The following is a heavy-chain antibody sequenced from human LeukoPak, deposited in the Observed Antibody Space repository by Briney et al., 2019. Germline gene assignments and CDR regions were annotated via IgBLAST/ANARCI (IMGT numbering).Heavy chain of an antibody. V-gene: IGHV1-46*01. J-gene: IGHJ1*01. CDR2: INPSGGST. D-gene: IGHD6-19*01. Sequence: ASVKVSCKASGYTFTSYYMHWVRQAPGQGLEWMGIINPSGGSTSYAQKFQGRVTMTRDTSTSTVYMELSSLRSEDTAVYYCARESPGIAVAGGYFQHWGQGTLVTVSS. CDR1: GYTFTSYY. CDR3: ARESPGIAVAGGYFQH.